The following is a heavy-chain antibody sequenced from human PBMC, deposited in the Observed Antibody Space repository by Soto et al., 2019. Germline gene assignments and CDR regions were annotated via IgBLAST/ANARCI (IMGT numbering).Heavy chain of an antibody. Sequence: PSETLSLTCTVSGGSIISGGYCCIWIRQHPWNGLEWIGYIYYSGSTYYNPSLKSRVTISVDTSKNQFSLRLSSVTAADTAVYYCARDAKRGYYYGMDVWGQGTTVTVSS. CDR2: IYYSGST. D-gene: IGHD3-10*01. CDR1: GGSIISGGYC. J-gene: IGHJ6*02. V-gene: IGHV4-31*03. CDR3: ARDAKRGYYYGMDV.